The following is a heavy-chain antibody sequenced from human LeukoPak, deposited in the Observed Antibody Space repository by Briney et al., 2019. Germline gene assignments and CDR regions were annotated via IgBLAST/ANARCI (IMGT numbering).Heavy chain of an antibody. Sequence: GASVKVSCKASGYTFTGYYMHWVRQAPGQGLEWMGWINPNSGGTNYAQKFQGRVTMTRDTSISTAYMELSRLRSDDTAVYYCARVNYDRSGAFDIWGQGTMVTVSS. J-gene: IGHJ3*02. CDR3: ARVNYDRSGAFDI. CDR1: GYTFTGYY. D-gene: IGHD3-3*01. CDR2: INPNSGGT. V-gene: IGHV1-2*02.